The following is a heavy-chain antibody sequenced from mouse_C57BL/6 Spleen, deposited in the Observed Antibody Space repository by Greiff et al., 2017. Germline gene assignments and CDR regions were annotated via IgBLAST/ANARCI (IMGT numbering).Heavy chain of an antibody. D-gene: IGHD1-1*01. CDR3: ASRGGSSPHWYFDV. CDR2: IYPGDGDT. J-gene: IGHJ1*03. V-gene: IGHV1-80*01. CDR1: GYAFSSYW. Sequence: QVQLQQSGAELVKPGASVKISCKASGYAFSSYWMNWVKQRPGKGLEWIGQIYPGDGDTNYNGKFKGKATLTAAKSSSTAYMQLSSLASEDSAVYFCASRGGSSPHWYFDVWGTGTTVTVSS.